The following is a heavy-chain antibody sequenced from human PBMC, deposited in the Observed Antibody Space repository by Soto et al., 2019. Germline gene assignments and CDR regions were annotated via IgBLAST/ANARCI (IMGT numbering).Heavy chain of an antibody. CDR1: GFTFSNAW. J-gene: IGHJ4*02. CDR2: IKSKTDGGTT. Sequence: GGSLRLSCAASGFTFSNAWMNWVRQAPGKGLEWVGRIKSKTDGGTTDYAAPVKGRFTISRDDSKNTLYLQMNSLKTEDTAVYYCTTEDVVVVAANDYWGQGTLVTVSS. D-gene: IGHD2-15*01. V-gene: IGHV3-15*07. CDR3: TTEDVVVVAANDY.